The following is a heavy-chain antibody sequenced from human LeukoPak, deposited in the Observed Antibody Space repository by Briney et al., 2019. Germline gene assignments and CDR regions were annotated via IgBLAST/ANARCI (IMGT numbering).Heavy chain of an antibody. J-gene: IGHJ4*02. D-gene: IGHD3-22*01. Sequence: GGSLRLSCAASGFTFSSYAMSWVRQAPGKGLEWVANIKQDGSEKYYVDSVKGRFTISRDNAKNTLYLQMNSLRAEDTAVYYCAKSRGNFDYWGQGTLVTVSS. CDR2: IKQDGSEK. V-gene: IGHV3-7*01. CDR1: GFTFSSYA. CDR3: AKSRGNFDY.